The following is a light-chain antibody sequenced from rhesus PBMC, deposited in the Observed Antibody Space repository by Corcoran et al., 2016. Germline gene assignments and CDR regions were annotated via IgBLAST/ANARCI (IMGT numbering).Light chain of an antibody. CDR3: QQYNNWPLT. CDR2: DTF. CDR1: QSVSSN. Sequence: EIVLTQSPATLSLSPGERATLSCRASQSVSSNLARYQQKPGQAPRLLICDTFNRATGIPDRFSGSGSGTDFTLNISSLEPEDVGIYYCQQYNNWPLTFGGGTKVDLK. J-gene: IGKJ4*01. V-gene: IGKV3-35*01.